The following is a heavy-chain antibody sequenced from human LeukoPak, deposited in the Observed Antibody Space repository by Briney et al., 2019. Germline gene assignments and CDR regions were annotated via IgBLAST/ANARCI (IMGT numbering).Heavy chain of an antibody. CDR2: ISGSGGST. CDR3: AKLDLNTQDFDY. J-gene: IGHJ4*02. CDR1: GFTFSSYA. Sequence: PGGSLRLSCAASGFTFSSYAMSWVRQAPGKGLEWGSAISGSGGSTYYADSVKGRFTISRDNSKNTLYLQMNSLRAEDTAVYYCAKLDLNTQDFDYWGQGTLVTVSS. V-gene: IGHV3-23*01. D-gene: IGHD2-15*01.